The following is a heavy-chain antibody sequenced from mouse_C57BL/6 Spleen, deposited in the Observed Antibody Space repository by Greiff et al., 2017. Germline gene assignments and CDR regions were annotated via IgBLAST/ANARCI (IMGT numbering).Heavy chain of an antibody. J-gene: IGHJ1*03. Sequence: EVHLVESGGGLVKPGGSLKLSCAASGFTFSSYAMSWVRQTPEKRLEWVATISDGGSYTYYPDNVKGRFTISRDNAKNNLYLQMSHLKSEDTAMYYCASLYYGNYWYFDVWGTGTTVTVSS. CDR1: GFTFSSYA. V-gene: IGHV5-4*01. CDR3: ASLYYGNYWYFDV. D-gene: IGHD2-1*01. CDR2: ISDGGSYT.